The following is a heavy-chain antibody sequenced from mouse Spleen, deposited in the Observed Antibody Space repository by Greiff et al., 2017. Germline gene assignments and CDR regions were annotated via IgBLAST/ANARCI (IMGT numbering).Heavy chain of an antibody. CDR2: ISSGSSTI. J-gene: IGHJ1*01. CDR3: AIGYFDV. Sequence: EVHLVESGGGLVKPGGSLKLSCAASGFIFSDYGMHWIRQAPEKGLDWVAYISSGSSTIYYADTVKGRFTISRDNAENTLFLQMTSLRSEDTAMYYCAIGYFDVWGAGTTVTVSS. V-gene: IGHV5-17*01. CDR1: GFIFSDYG.